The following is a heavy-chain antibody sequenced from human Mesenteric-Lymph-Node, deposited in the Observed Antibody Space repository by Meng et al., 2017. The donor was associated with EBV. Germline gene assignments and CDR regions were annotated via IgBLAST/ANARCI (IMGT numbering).Heavy chain of an antibody. CDR3: AKEYSSGWFD. J-gene: IGHJ4*02. CDR2: ISDSGDTT. Sequence: EVNLSESGGGLVHPGGSLRLSCAASGFTISPYVMNWVRQAPGKGLEWVSGISDSGDTTYYADSVRGRFTISRDNFKNTLYLQMNSLRAEDTAVYYCAKEYSSGWFDWGQGTLVTVSS. D-gene: IGHD6-19*01. V-gene: IGHV3-23*01. CDR1: GFTISPYV.